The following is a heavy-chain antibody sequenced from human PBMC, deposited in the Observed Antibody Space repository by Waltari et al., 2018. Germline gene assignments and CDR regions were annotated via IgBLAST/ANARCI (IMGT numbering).Heavy chain of an antibody. CDR2: VYPGDPET. D-gene: IGHD1-26*01. J-gene: IGHJ5*02. CDR3: ARQEGFSSLQVGYFDP. Sequence: EVQLVQSGPEVKQSGESLKISCKGSGYIFPSYWIAWVRQVPGKVPELMGVVYPGDPETRSSPSFQGRVTISADRSIQTAYLQWTSLEASDSATYYCARQEGFSSLQVGYFDPWGQGTEVTVSP. CDR1: GYIFPSYW. V-gene: IGHV5-51*01.